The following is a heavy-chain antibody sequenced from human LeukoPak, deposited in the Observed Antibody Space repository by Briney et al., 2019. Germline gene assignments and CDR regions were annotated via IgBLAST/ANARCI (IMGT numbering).Heavy chain of an antibody. CDR1: GFTFTKYW. J-gene: IGHJ4*02. CDR3: AREVWGPEY. CDR2: VKQDGSDK. D-gene: IGHD1-14*01. V-gene: IGHV3-7*01. Sequence: GGSLRLSCAASGFTFTKYWMTWVRQAPGKGLEWVGNVKQDGSDKNYMDSVKGRFTISRDNTKNSVYLQMSSLRAEDTAVYYCAREVWGPEYWGQGTLVTVSS.